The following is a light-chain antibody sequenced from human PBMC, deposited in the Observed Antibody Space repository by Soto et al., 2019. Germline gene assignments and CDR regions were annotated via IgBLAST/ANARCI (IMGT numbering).Light chain of an antibody. Sequence: QLVLTQPPSTSGTPGQTVTISCSGSTSNIGSNYVYWYQQLPGTAPQLLISNDNQRPSGVPDRFSGSKSGTSASLAISGLRSEDEADYSCAAWDDSLSGVVFGGGTQLTVL. CDR3: AAWDDSLSGVV. V-gene: IGLV1-47*02. J-gene: IGLJ2*01. CDR1: TSNIGSNY. CDR2: NDN.